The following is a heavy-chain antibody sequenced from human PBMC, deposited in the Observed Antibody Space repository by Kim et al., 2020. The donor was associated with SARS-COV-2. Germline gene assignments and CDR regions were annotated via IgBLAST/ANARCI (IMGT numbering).Heavy chain of an antibody. J-gene: IGHJ4*02. Sequence: LSLTCAASGFTFGSYAMNWVRQAPGKGLEWVASISPSSIYIFHADSVRGRFTISRDNAKNSLYLQMNNLRVGDTAVYYCASDVIGEAGYAGDWGQG. CDR1: GFTFGSYA. D-gene: IGHD2-2*01. CDR3: ASDVIGEAGYAGD. V-gene: IGHV3-21*01. CDR2: ISPSSIYI.